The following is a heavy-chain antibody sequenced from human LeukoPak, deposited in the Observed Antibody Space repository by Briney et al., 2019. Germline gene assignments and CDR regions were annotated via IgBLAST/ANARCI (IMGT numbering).Heavy chain of an antibody. CDR1: GGSISSYY. D-gene: IGHD6-13*01. CDR2: IYYSGST. Sequence: SETLSLTCTVSGGSISSYYWSWIRQPPGKGLEWIGYIYYSGSTNYNPSLKSRVTISVDTSKNQFSLKLSSVTAADTAVYYCARGPSSSWYVHYYYYGMDVWGQGTTVTVSS. CDR3: ARGPSSSWYVHYYYYGMDV. V-gene: IGHV4-59*12. J-gene: IGHJ6*02.